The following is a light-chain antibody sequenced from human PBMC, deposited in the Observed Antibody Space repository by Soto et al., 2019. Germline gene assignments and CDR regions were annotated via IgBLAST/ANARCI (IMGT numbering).Light chain of an antibody. CDR1: QSINRW. CDR2: DAS. V-gene: IGKV1-5*01. Sequence: DIQLTQSPSTLSASIGDRVTITCRASQSINRWLAWYQQKPGKAPKLLIYDASSLESGVPSRFSGSGSGTDFTLTINRLQPDDFATYYCQHPRWTFGQGTKVEIK. CDR3: QHPRWT. J-gene: IGKJ1*01.